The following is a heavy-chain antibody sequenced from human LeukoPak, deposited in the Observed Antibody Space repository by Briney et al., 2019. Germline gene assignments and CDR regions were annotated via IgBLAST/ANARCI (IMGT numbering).Heavy chain of an antibody. CDR3: AKDQLYYYDSSGYT. CDR2: ISGSGGST. Sequence: GGSLRLSCAASGFTFSSYAMSWVRQAPGKGLEWVSAISGSGGSTYYADSVKGRFTISRDNSKNTLYLQMNSLRAEDTAVYYCAKDQLYYYDSSGYTWGQGTMVTVSS. CDR1: GFTFSSYA. V-gene: IGHV3-23*01. J-gene: IGHJ3*01. D-gene: IGHD3-22*01.